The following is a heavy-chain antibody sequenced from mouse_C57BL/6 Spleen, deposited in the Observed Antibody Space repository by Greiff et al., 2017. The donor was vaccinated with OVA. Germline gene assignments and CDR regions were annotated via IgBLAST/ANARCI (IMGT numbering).Heavy chain of an antibody. CDR1: GFTFSSYA. D-gene: IGHD2-4*01. Sequence: EVMLVESGEGLVKPGGSLKLSCAASGFTFSSYAMSWVRQTPEKRLEWVAYISSGGDYIYYADTVKGRLTISRDNARNTLYLQMSSLKSEDTAMYYCTRDRGYDYDGYFDYWGQGTTLTVSS. CDR3: TRDRGYDYDGYFDY. CDR2: ISSGGDYI. V-gene: IGHV5-9-1*02. J-gene: IGHJ2*01.